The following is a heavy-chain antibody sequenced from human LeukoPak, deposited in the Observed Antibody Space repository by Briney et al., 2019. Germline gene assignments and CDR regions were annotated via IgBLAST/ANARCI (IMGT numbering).Heavy chain of an antibody. Sequence: SETLSLTCTVSGGSISSSSYYWGWIRQPPGKGLEWIGSIYYSGSTYYNPSLKSRVTISVDTSKNQFSLKLSSVTAADTAIYYCARGQFWSGYSIWGQGTLVTVSS. CDR2: IYYSGST. D-gene: IGHD3-3*02. CDR3: ARGQFWSGYSI. J-gene: IGHJ4*02. V-gene: IGHV4-39*01. CDR1: GGSISSSSYY.